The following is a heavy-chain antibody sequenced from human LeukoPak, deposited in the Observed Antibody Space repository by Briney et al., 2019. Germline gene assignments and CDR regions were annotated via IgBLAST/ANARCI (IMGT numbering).Heavy chain of an antibody. J-gene: IGHJ6*02. CDR1: GFTFSSYW. Sequence: GGSLRLSCAASGFTFSSYWMNWVRQAPGKGLEWVANIKQDGSEKYYVDSVKGRFTISRDNAKNSLYLQMNSLRAEDTAVYYCASAEYSSSGYYYYGMDVWGQGTTVTVSS. CDR2: IKQDGSEK. CDR3: ASAEYSSSGYYYYGMDV. D-gene: IGHD6-13*01. V-gene: IGHV3-7*01.